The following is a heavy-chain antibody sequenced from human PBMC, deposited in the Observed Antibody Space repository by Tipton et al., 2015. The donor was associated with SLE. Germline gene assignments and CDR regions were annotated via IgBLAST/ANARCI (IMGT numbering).Heavy chain of an antibody. CDR2: INPSAGST. D-gene: IGHD6-13*01. CDR1: GYTFTSYY. J-gene: IGHJ4*02. CDR3: ARDGSSSSYFDY. V-gene: IGHV1-46*01. Sequence: QSGPEVKKPGASVKVSCKASGYTFTSYYMHWVRQAPGQGLEWMGVINPSAGSTSYAQKFQGRVIMTRDTSTRTAYMELSSLRSEDTAVYYCARDGSSSSYFDYWGRGTLVTVSS.